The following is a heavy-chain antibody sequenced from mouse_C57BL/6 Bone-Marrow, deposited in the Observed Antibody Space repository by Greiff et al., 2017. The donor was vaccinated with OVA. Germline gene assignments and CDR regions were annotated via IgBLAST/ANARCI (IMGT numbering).Heavy chain of an antibody. CDR2: IDPSASYT. CDR1: GYTFTSYW. Sequence: QVQLQQPGAELVMPGASVKLSCKASGYTFTSYWMHWVKQRPGQGLEWIGEIDPSASYTNYNQKFKGKSTLTVDKSSSTAYMQLSSLTSEDSAVYYCARWRLRGAMDYWGQGTSVTVSS. V-gene: IGHV1-69*01. D-gene: IGHD2-4*01. J-gene: IGHJ4*01. CDR3: ARWRLRGAMDY.